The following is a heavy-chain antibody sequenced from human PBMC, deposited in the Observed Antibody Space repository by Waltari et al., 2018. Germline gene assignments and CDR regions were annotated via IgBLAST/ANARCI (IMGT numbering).Heavy chain of an antibody. CDR2: IYPGGDT. D-gene: IGHD2-15*01. V-gene: IGHV4-38-2*01. CDR3: ARRGRLSSYFFDY. Sequence: QLHLQESGPGLLKPSETLSLTCAVSGFSISGGDFWGWIRQPPGKWLEWIGSIYPGGDTYFNPSLKSRVTISVDKSKNQYSLNLRSMTAADTAVYYCARRGRLSSYFFDYWGQGTLVTVSS. J-gene: IGHJ4*02. CDR1: GFSISGGDF.